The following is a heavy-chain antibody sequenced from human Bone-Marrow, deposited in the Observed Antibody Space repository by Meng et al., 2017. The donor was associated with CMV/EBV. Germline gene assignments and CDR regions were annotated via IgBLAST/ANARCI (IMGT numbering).Heavy chain of an antibody. CDR1: GFTFRTYS. J-gene: IGHJ4*02. D-gene: IGHD6-6*01. V-gene: IGHV3-21*01. Sequence: GESLKISCDASGFTFRTYSMNWVRQAPGKGLEWVSSISGSGKYIFYADSVKGRFTISRDNAKSSLYLQMKSLRAEDTALYYCARVHGTARDYWGPGMLVIVSS. CDR3: ARVHGTARDY. CDR2: ISGSGKYI.